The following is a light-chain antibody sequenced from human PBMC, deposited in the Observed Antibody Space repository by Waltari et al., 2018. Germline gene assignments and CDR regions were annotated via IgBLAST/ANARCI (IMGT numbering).Light chain of an antibody. Sequence: SYELPQPPSGPVSQGQTARITCPGDALPKKYADWYQQTSGQAPVLVLYKDTERPSGIPERFSGSSSGTTVTLSISGVQAEDEADYYCQSSDSTTTYDIFGGGTRLTVL. CDR2: KDT. CDR3: QSSDSTTTYDI. V-gene: IGLV3-25*03. CDR1: ALPKKY. J-gene: IGLJ2*01.